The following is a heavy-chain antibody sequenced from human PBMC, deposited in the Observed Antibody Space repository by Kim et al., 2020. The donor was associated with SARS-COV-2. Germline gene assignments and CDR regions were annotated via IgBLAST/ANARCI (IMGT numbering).Heavy chain of an antibody. D-gene: IGHD3-22*01. CDR1: GFTFDDYA. Sequence: GGSLRLSCAASGFTFDDYAMHWVRQAPGKGLEWVSGISWNSGSIGYADSVKGRFTISRDNAKNSLYLQMNSLRAEDTALYYCAKDIYPAEYYYDSSGYYCSFDYWGQGTLVTVSS. J-gene: IGHJ4*02. V-gene: IGHV3-9*01. CDR2: ISWNSGSI. CDR3: AKDIYPAEYYYDSSGYYCSFDY.